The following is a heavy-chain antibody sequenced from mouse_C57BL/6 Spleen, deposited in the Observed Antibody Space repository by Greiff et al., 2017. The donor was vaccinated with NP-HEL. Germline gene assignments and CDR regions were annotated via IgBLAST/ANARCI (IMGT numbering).Heavy chain of an antibody. CDR3: ARLTGTSYYFDD. CDR1: GFTFSSYG. V-gene: IGHV5-6*01. J-gene: IGHJ2*01. D-gene: IGHD4-1*01. Sequence: EVMLVESGGDLVKPGGSLKLSCAASGFTFSSYGMSWVRQTPDKRLEWVATISSGGSYTYYPDSVKGRFTISRDNAKNTLYLQMSSLKSEDTATYYCARLTGTSYYFDDWGQGTTLTVSS. CDR2: ISSGGSYT.